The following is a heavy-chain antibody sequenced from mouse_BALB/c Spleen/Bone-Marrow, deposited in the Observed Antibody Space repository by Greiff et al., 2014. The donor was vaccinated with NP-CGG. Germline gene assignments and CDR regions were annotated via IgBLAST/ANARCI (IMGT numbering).Heavy chain of an antibody. V-gene: IGHV7-3*02. J-gene: IGHJ1*01. CDR1: GFTFTDYY. D-gene: IGHD2-1*01. CDR2: IRNKANGYTT. Sequence: DVHLVESGGGLVQPGGSLRLSCATSGFTFTDYYMSWVRRPPGKALEWLGFIRNKANGYTTEYSASVKGRFTISRDNSQSILYLQMNTLRAEDSATYYCARDKNYGSYWYFDVWGAGTTVTVSS. CDR3: ARDKNYGSYWYFDV.